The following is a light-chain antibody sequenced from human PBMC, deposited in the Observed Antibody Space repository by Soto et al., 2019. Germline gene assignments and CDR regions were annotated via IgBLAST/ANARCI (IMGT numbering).Light chain of an antibody. V-gene: IGKV3-15*01. CDR1: QSISSN. Sequence: EIVMTQSPATLSVSPGERATLSCRAGQSISSNLAWYQQKPGQAPRLLIYGASTRATGIPARFSGSGSGTEFTPTISSLQSEDFAVYYCQQYNNWPQTLGQGTKVDIK. J-gene: IGKJ1*01. CDR2: GAS. CDR3: QQYNNWPQT.